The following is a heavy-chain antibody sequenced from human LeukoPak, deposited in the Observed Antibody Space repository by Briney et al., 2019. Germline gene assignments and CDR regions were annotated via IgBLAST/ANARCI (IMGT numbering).Heavy chain of an antibody. Sequence: SETLSLTCTVSGGSISSGGYYWSWIRQHPGKGLEWIGYIYYSGSTYYNPSLKSRVTISVDTSKNQFSLKLSSVTAADTAAYYCARGNDILTGIDYWGQGTLVTVSS. D-gene: IGHD3-9*01. CDR3: ARGNDILTGIDY. J-gene: IGHJ4*02. V-gene: IGHV4-31*03. CDR2: IYYSGST. CDR1: GGSISSGGYY.